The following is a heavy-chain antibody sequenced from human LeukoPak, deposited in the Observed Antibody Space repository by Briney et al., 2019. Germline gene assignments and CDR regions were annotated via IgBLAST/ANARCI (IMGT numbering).Heavy chain of an antibody. D-gene: IGHD2-15*01. J-gene: IGHJ3*02. Sequence: GGSLRLSCAAAGFTFSSYAMNWVRQAPGKGLEWVSAINGGGGSTYYADSVKGRFTISRDNSKNTLFLQMNSLRAEDTAVYYCAKEAVAAPFDIWGQGTMVTVSS. CDR3: AKEAVAAPFDI. V-gene: IGHV3-23*01. CDR1: GFTFSSYA. CDR2: INGGGGST.